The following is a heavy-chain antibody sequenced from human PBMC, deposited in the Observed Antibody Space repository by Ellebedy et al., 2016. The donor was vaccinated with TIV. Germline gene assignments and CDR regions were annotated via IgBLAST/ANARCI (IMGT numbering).Heavy chain of an antibody. D-gene: IGHD4-17*01. V-gene: IGHV1-18*01. Sequence: ASVKVSCKASGYTFTSYGISWVRQAPGQGLEWMGWISAYNGNTNYAQKFQGRVTMTRDTSTSTVYMELSSLRSEDTAVYYCAALIYGDCSYWYFDLWGRGTLVTVSS. CDR2: ISAYNGNT. J-gene: IGHJ2*01. CDR1: GYTFTSYG. CDR3: AALIYGDCSYWYFDL.